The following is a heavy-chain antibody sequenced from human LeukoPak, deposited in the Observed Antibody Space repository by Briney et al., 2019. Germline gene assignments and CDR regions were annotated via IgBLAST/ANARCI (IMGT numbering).Heavy chain of an antibody. CDR2: IIPIFGTA. V-gene: IGHV1-69*13. CDR1: GGTFSSYA. D-gene: IGHD3-22*01. CDR3: ARDPNYYDSSGYDWFDP. Sequence: SVKVSCKASGGTFSSYAISWVRQAPGQGLEWMGGIIPIFGTANYAQKFQGRVTITADESTSTAYMELSSLRSEDTAVYYCARDPNYYDSSGYDWFDPWGQGTLVTVSS. J-gene: IGHJ5*02.